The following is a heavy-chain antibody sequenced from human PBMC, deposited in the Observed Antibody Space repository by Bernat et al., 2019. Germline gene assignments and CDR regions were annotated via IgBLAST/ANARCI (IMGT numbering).Heavy chain of an antibody. CDR2: INAGNGNT. CDR3: ARGSLSRGGSCCVNY. V-gene: IGHV1-3*01. J-gene: IGHJ4*02. Sequence: QVQLVQSGAEVKKPGASVKVSCKASGYTFTSYAMHWVRQAPGQRLEWMGWINAGNGNTKYSQKFQGRVTITRDTSASTAYMELGSLRSEDTAVYYCARGSLSRGGSCCVNYWGQGTLVTVSS. CDR1: GYTFTSYA. D-gene: IGHD2-15*01.